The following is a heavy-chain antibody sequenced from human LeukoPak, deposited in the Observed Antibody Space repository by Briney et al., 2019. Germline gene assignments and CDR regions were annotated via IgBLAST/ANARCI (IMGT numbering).Heavy chain of an antibody. V-gene: IGHV3-43*02. CDR2: IRGDGGST. J-gene: IGHJ3*02. D-gene: IGHD3-10*01. CDR1: GFTFGDYA. Sequence: PGGSLRLSCAASGFTFGDYAMHWVRQGPGKSLEWVSLIRGDGGSTSYADSVKGRFTISRDNSKNSLYLQMNSLRTEDTALFYCAKDLGYYGSGSARVAFDIRGQGTMVTVSS. CDR3: AKDLGYYGSGSARVAFDI.